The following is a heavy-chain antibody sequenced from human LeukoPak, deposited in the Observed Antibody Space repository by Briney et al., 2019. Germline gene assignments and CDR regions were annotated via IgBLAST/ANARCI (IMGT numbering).Heavy chain of an antibody. CDR3: ARHPAVAGSSWFDP. CDR1: GGSISSSSYY. D-gene: IGHD6-19*01. J-gene: IGHJ5*02. CDR2: IYYSGST. V-gene: IGHV4-39*01. Sequence: SETLSLTCTVSGGSISSSSYYWGWIRQPPGKGLERIGSIYYSGSTYYNPSLKSRVTISVDTSKNQFSLKLSSVTAADTAVYYCARHPAVAGSSWFDPWGQGTLVTVSS.